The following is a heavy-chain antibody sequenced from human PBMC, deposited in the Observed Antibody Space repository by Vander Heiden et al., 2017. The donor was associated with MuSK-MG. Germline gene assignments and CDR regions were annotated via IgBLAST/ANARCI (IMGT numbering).Heavy chain of an antibody. Sequence: QLQLQESGPGLVKPSETMSLTCTVPGGSISSSSYYWGWLRQPPGKGLEWIGSIYYSGSTYYNPSLKSRVTISVDTSKNQFSLKLSSVTAADTAVYYCARDSSQMDPYYYDRSGERPFDYWGQGTLVTVSS. D-gene: IGHD3-22*01. CDR3: ARDSSQMDPYYYDRSGERPFDY. CDR1: GGSISSSSYY. CDR2: IYYSGST. J-gene: IGHJ4*02. V-gene: IGHV4-39*07.